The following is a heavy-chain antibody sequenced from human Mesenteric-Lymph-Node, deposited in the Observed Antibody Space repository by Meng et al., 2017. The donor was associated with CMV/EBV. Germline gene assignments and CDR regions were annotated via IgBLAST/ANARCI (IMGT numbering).Heavy chain of an antibody. CDR3: AKKAYCGGDCYFATPLGAFDI. D-gene: IGHD2-21*01. J-gene: IGHJ3*02. V-gene: IGHV3-23*01. Sequence: GGSLRLSCAASGFTFSTYTMNWVRQAPGKGLEWVSVVSTSGGSTYYADSVKGRFTISRDNAKNTLYLQLNSLRAEDTAVYYCAKKAYCGGDCYFATPLGAFDIWGQGTMVTVSS. CDR1: GFTFSTYT. CDR2: VSTSGGST.